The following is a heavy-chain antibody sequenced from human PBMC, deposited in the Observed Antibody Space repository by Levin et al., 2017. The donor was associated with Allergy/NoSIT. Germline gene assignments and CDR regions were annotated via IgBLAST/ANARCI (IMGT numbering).Heavy chain of an antibody. V-gene: IGHV1-18*01. Sequence: AASVKVSCKASGYTFTSYGISWVRQAPGQGLEWMGWISAYNGNTNYAQKLQGRVTMTTDTSTSTAYMELRSLRSDDTAVYYCARGGYDYYYYYGMDVWGQGTTVTVSS. D-gene: IGHD6-25*01. CDR3: ARGGYDYYYYYGMDV. CDR1: GYTFTSYG. CDR2: ISAYNGNT. J-gene: IGHJ6*02.